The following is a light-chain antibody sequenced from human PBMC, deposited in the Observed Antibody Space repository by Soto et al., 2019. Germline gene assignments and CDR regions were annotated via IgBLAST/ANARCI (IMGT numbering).Light chain of an antibody. J-gene: IGLJ2*01. Sequence: QSVLTQPPSVSGAPGQRVTISCTGSSSNIGAGYDVHWYQQIPGTAPKLLIYGNGNRPSGVPDRFSGSKSGTSASLAITGLQAEDEADYYCQSYDSSLSGHVVFGGGTKVTVL. V-gene: IGLV1-40*01. CDR3: QSYDSSLSGHVV. CDR2: GNG. CDR1: SSNIGAGYD.